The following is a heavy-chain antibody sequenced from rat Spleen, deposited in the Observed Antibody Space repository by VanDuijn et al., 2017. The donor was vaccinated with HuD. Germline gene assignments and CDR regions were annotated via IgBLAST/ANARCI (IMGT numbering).Heavy chain of an antibody. CDR3: ARHDGRMYTTDQGGFTY. Sequence: EVQLVETGGGLVQPGRSLKLSCVASGFTFSGYWMYWIRQAPGKGLEWVSSINTDGDYTYYPDSVKGRFTISRDNTRNTLDLQMESLRSEDTATYFCARHDGRMYTTDQGGFTYWGQGTLVTVSS. CDR1: GFTFSGYW. V-gene: IGHV5-58*01. D-gene: IGHD1-6*01. CDR2: INTDGDYT. J-gene: IGHJ3*01.